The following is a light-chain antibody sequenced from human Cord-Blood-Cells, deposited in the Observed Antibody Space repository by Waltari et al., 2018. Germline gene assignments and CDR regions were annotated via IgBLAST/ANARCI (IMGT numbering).Light chain of an antibody. Sequence: DIQMTQSPSSLSASVGARVTITCQASQDISNYLKWYQQKPGKAPKLLIYDASNLETGVPSRFSGSGSGTDFTCTISSLQPEDIATYYCQQYDNLPFTFGPGTKVDIK. CDR1: QDISNY. V-gene: IGKV1-33*01. CDR3: QQYDNLPFT. CDR2: DAS. J-gene: IGKJ3*01.